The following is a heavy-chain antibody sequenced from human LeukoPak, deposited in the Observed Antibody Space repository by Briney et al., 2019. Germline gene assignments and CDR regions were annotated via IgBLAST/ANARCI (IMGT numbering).Heavy chain of an antibody. CDR3: ARDSDYYGSGSHRDAFDI. D-gene: IGHD3-10*01. CDR2: ISGGGDYI. CDR1: GFAFSTSY. J-gene: IGHJ3*02. Sequence: RGSLRLSCAASGFAFSTSYMNWVRQAPGKVLEWVSSISGGGDYIYYTGSVKGRFTISRDNAKNSLYLQMNSLRAEDTAVYYCARDSDYYGSGSHRDAFDIWGQGTMVTVSS. V-gene: IGHV3-21*01.